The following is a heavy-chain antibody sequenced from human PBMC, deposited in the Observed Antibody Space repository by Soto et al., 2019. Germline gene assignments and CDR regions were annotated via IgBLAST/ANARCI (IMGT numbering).Heavy chain of an antibody. CDR1: GGSISSSSYY. CDR3: TRYYYGSGDSYYFDY. D-gene: IGHD3-10*01. CDR2: IYYSGST. Sequence: QLQLQESGPGLVKPSETLSLTCTVSGGSISSSSYYWGWIRQPPGKGLEWIGIIYYSGSTYYNPSLKSRVTISVDTSKNQFSLKLCSVTAADTAVYYCTRYYYGSGDSYYFDYWGQGTLVTVSS. J-gene: IGHJ4*02. V-gene: IGHV4-39*01.